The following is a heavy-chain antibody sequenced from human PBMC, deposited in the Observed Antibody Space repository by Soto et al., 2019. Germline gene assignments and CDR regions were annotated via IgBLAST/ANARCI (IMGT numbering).Heavy chain of an antibody. Sequence: SVKVSCKASGGTFSSYAISWVRQAPGQGLEWMGGIIPIFGTANYAQKSQGRVTITADESTSTAYMELSSPRSEDTAVYYCARMGRFLEWLSSWFDPWGQGTLVTVSS. CDR2: IIPIFGTA. CDR3: ARMGRFLEWLSSWFDP. J-gene: IGHJ5*02. D-gene: IGHD3-3*01. CDR1: GGTFSSYA. V-gene: IGHV1-69*13.